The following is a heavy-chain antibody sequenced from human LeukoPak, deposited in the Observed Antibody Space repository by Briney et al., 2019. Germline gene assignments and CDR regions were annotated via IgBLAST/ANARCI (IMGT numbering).Heavy chain of an antibody. V-gene: IGHV3-48*02. Sequence: GGSLRLSCAASGFTFSSYSMNWVRQAPGKGLEWISYISSTRSPIYYADSVKGRFTISRDNAKTSLYLQMNSLRDEDTAIYYCARDPGVIPSIWGQGTLVTVSS. CDR1: GFTFSSYS. CDR3: ARDPGVIPSI. CDR2: ISSTRSPI. J-gene: IGHJ4*02. D-gene: IGHD3-10*01.